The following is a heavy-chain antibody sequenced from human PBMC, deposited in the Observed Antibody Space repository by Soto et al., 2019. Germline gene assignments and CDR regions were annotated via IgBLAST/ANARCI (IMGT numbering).Heavy chain of an antibody. D-gene: IGHD2-8*01. J-gene: IGHJ3*02. CDR2: IKQDGSEK. V-gene: IGHV3-7*03. Sequence: EVQLVESGGGLVQPGGSLRLSCAASGFTFSTYWMTWVRQAPGKGLEWVANIKQDGSEKHYVDSVKGRFSISRDNAKNSLYLQMNSLRAEDTAVYYCAKEMGAFDIWGQGTMVTVSS. CDR1: GFTFSTYW. CDR3: AKEMGAFDI.